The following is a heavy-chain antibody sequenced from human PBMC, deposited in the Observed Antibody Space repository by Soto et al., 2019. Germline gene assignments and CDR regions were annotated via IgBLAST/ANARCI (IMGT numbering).Heavy chain of an antibody. Sequence: SETLSLTCSVSGDSISSVAHYWAWVRQPPGKGLEWIGSLYYTGSTYYNPSLKSRAAISIDTSKNQFSLKLRSVTAADTAMYYCARRRDGYIFDYWGQGILVTVSS. J-gene: IGHJ4*02. CDR1: GDSISSVAHY. CDR3: ARRRDGYIFDY. D-gene: IGHD5-12*01. V-gene: IGHV4-39*01. CDR2: LYYTGST.